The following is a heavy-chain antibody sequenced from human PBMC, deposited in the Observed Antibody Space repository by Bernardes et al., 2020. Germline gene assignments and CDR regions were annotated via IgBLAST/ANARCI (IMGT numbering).Heavy chain of an antibody. Sequence: GGSLRLSCAASGFTFSSYSMNWVRQAPGKGLEWVSSISSSSSYIYYADSVKGRFTISRDNAKNSLYLQMNSLRAEDTAVYYCARDTDPRYDILYRRGAFDIWGQGTMVTVSS. CDR1: GFTFSSYS. CDR2: ISSSSSYI. CDR3: ARDTDPRYDILYRRGAFDI. D-gene: IGHD3-9*01. J-gene: IGHJ3*02. V-gene: IGHV3-21*01.